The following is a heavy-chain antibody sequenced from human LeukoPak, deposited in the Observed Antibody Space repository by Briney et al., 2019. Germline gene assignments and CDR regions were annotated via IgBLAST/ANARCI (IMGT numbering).Heavy chain of an antibody. CDR1: GYTFTSYG. D-gene: IGHD6-13*01. J-gene: IGHJ3*02. V-gene: IGHV1-18*01. CDR3: ARRSIAAAGRGAFDI. Sequence: ASVKVSCKASGYTFTSYGISWVRQAPGQGLEWMGWISAYNGNTNYVQKLQGRVTMTTDTSTSTAYMELRSLRSDDTAVYYCARRSIAAAGRGAFDIWGQGTMVTVSS. CDR2: ISAYNGNT.